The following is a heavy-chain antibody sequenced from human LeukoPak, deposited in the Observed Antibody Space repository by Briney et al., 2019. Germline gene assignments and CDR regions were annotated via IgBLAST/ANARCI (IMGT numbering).Heavy chain of an antibody. CDR1: GYTFTSYY. Sequence: ASVKVSCKASGYTFTSYYMHWVQQAPGQGLEWMGIINPSGGSTSYAQKFQGRVTMTRDTSTSTVYMELSSLRSEDTAVYYCARDPTRRLGIVVVPAAINNWLDPWGQGTLVTVSS. D-gene: IGHD2-2*01. J-gene: IGHJ5*02. CDR3: ARDPTRRLGIVVVPAAINNWLDP. V-gene: IGHV1-46*01. CDR2: INPSGGST.